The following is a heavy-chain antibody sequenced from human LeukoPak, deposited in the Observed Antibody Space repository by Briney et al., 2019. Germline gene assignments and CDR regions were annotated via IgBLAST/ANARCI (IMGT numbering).Heavy chain of an antibody. CDR3: ARVSEAMAFDY. Sequence: GGSLRLSCAASGFTFSSYSMNWVRQAPGRGLEWVSSISSSSSYIYYADSMKGRFTISRDNAKNSLYLQMNSLRAEDTAVYYCARVSEAMAFDYWGQGTLVTVSS. V-gene: IGHV3-21*01. CDR2: ISSSSSYI. D-gene: IGHD5-18*01. J-gene: IGHJ4*02. CDR1: GFTFSSYS.